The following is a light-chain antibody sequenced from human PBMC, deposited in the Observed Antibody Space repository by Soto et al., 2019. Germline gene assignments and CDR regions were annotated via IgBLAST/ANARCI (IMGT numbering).Light chain of an antibody. V-gene: IGLV2-8*01. Sequence: QSALTQPPSASGSPGQSVTISCTETTSDVGGYKYVSWHQQRPGRAPRLILYEVNKRPAGVPDRFSGSKSGNTASLTVSGLQADDEADYYCISYAGSNTYVLGTGTKV. CDR3: ISYAGSNTYV. CDR1: TSDVGGYKY. CDR2: EVN. J-gene: IGLJ1*01.